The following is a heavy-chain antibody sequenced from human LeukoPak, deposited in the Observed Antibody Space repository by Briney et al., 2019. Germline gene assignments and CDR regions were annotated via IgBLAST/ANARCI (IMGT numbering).Heavy chain of an antibody. D-gene: IGHD3-22*01. Sequence: ASVKVSCKASGYTFTNNFMHWVRQAPGQGLEWMGIINPSGDNTWYAQKFQGRATMTRDMATSTDYMEVSSLRSEDTAVYYCASRNRAIVVANCFVYWGQGTLVTVSS. CDR1: GYTFTNNF. J-gene: IGHJ4*02. V-gene: IGHV1-46*01. CDR3: ASRNRAIVVANCFVY. CDR2: INPSGDNT.